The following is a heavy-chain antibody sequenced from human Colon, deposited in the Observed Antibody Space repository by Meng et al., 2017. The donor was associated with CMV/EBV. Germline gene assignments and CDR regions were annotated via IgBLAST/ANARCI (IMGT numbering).Heavy chain of an antibody. V-gene: IGHV1-69*05. CDR2: IIPIFGTA. CDR3: ASRTMVRNRPRNYYCYGMDV. J-gene: IGHJ6*02. Sequence: SVEVSCKASGGTFSSYAISWVRQAPGQGLEWMGGIIPIFGTANYAQKFQGRVTITTDESTSTAYMELSSLRSEDTAVYYCASRTMVRNRPRNYYCYGMDVWGQGTTVTVSS. D-gene: IGHD3-10*01. CDR1: GGTFSSYA.